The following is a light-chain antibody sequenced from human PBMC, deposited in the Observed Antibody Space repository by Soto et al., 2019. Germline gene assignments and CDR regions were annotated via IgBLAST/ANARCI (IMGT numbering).Light chain of an antibody. J-gene: IGKJ1*01. CDR1: QSVRSN. CDR2: GAS. V-gene: IGKV3-15*01. CDR3: QQYNDWPPT. Sequence: DIVMTQSPATLSASPGERATTSCRASQSVRSNLAWYQQKPGQAPRLLIYGASTRATGIPARFSGSGSGTEFTLSIGSLQSEDFAVYYCQQYNDWPPTFGQGTKVDI.